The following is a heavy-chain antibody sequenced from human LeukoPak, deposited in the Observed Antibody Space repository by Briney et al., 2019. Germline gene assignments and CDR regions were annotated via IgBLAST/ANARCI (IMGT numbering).Heavy chain of an antibody. D-gene: IGHD6-13*01. CDR3: ARQDSSLYDY. CDR2: IYYSGST. Sequence: TSETLSLTCTVSGGSINSGGSYWSWIRQHPGEGLEWIGYIYYSGSTYYTPSLKSRLTISVDPSKSQFSLKLSSVTAADTAVYYCARQDSSLYDYWGQGTLVSVSS. CDR1: GGSINSGGSY. V-gene: IGHV4-31*03. J-gene: IGHJ4*02.